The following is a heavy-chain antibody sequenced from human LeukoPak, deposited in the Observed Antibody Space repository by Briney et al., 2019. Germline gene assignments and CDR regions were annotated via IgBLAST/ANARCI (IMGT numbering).Heavy chain of an antibody. V-gene: IGHV3-48*03. J-gene: IGHJ3*02. CDR3: ARASGELLLDAFDI. D-gene: IGHD1-26*01. CDR1: GFTFGSYE. CDR2: ISRSGSTI. Sequence: TGGSLRLSCAASGFTFGSYEMNWVRQAPGKGLEWVSYISRSGSTIYYADSVKGRFTISRDNAKNSLYLQMNSLGAEDTAVYYCARASGELLLDAFDIWGQGTMVTVSS.